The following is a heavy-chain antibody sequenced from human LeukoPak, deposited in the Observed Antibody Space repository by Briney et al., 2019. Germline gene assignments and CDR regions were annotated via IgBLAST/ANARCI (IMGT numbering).Heavy chain of an antibody. CDR2: MNPNTGRT. Sequence: ASVKVSCKASRYTFTSYDINWVREAAGQRHEWMGWMNPNTGRTGFAQKFQGRLTMTRDASISTAYMELSSLRSEDTAVYYCARLSQTPDYYSNGGYYYLGYWGQGTPVTVSS. J-gene: IGHJ4*02. D-gene: IGHD3-22*01. CDR3: ARLSQTPDYYSNGGYYYLGY. V-gene: IGHV1-8*01. CDR1: RYTFTSYD.